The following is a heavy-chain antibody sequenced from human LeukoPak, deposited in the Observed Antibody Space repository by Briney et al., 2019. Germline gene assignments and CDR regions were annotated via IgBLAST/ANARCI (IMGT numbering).Heavy chain of an antibody. D-gene: IGHD3-3*01. V-gene: IGHV4-34*01. CDR1: GGSFSGYH. CDR3: ALRSGPFDY. Sequence: SETLSLTCAVYGGSFSGYHWSWIRQPPGKGLEWIGEISHSGSTNYNPSLKSRVTISVDTSKNQFSLKLSSVTAADTAVYYCALRSGPFDYWGQGTLVTVSS. J-gene: IGHJ4*02. CDR2: ISHSGST.